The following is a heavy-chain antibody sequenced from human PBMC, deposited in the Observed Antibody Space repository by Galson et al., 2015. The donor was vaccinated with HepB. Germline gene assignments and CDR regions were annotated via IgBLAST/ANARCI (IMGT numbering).Heavy chain of an antibody. CDR1: GGTFSSYA. Sequence: SVKVSCKASGGTFSSYAISWVRQAPGQGLEWMGGIIPICGTANYAQKFQGRVTITADEFTSTAYMELSSLRSEDTAVYYCARVPGGAAAGSAWFDPWGQGTLVTVSS. CDR3: ARVPGGAAAGSAWFDP. D-gene: IGHD6-13*01. J-gene: IGHJ5*02. V-gene: IGHV1-69*13. CDR2: IIPICGTA.